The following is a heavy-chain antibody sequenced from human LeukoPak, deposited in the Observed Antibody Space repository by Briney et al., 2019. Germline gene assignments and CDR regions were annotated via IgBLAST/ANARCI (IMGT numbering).Heavy chain of an antibody. V-gene: IGHV3-23*01. Sequence: GGSLRLSCAASGFTFSSYAMSWVRQAPGKGLEWVSAISGSGGSTYYADSMKGGFTISRDNSKNTLYLQMNSLRAEDTAVYYCAKLLNYDFWSGYPNGNWFDPWGQGTLVTVSS. CDR2: ISGSGGST. CDR1: GFTFSSYA. D-gene: IGHD3-3*01. J-gene: IGHJ5*02. CDR3: AKLLNYDFWSGYPNGNWFDP.